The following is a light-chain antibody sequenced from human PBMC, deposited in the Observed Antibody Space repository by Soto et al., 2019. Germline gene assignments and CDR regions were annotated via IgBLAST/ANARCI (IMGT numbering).Light chain of an antibody. CDR2: KAS. V-gene: IGKV1-5*03. CDR1: QSISNY. CDR3: QQYTENSGT. Sequence: DIQMTQSPSSLSASVGDRVTITCRASQSISNYLNWYQQKPGKAPKILIYKASRLESGVPSRFSGSESGTEFTLTISSLQPDDIATYYCQQYTENSGTFGQGTKVDIK. J-gene: IGKJ1*01.